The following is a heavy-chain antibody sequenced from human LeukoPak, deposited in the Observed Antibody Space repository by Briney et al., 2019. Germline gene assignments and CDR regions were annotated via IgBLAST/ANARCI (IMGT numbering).Heavy chain of an antibody. V-gene: IGHV3-23*01. CDR2: ISGSGGYT. CDR1: GFTFNTYA. Sequence: GGPLSLFCAPCGFTFNTYAMTWVRQTPGKGLEWVSGISGSGGYTQYADSVKGRFTISRDNSKNTLYLQMNSLRAEDTAVYYCAKDRAGYTVITSADYWGQGTLVTVSS. J-gene: IGHJ4*02. CDR3: AKDRAGYTVITSADY. D-gene: IGHD4-17*01.